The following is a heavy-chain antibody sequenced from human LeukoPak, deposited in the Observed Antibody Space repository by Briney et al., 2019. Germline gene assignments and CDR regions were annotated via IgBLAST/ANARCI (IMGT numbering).Heavy chain of an antibody. Sequence: SSVKVSCKASGYTFTGYYMHWVRQAPGQGLEWMGLINPNSGGTNYAQKFQGRVTMTRDTSISTAYMELSRLRSDDTAVYYCARDPDIVATSSFDYWGQGTLVTVSS. CDR3: ARDPDIVATSSFDY. CDR1: GYTFTGYY. CDR2: INPNSGGT. D-gene: IGHD5-12*01. V-gene: IGHV1-2*02. J-gene: IGHJ4*02.